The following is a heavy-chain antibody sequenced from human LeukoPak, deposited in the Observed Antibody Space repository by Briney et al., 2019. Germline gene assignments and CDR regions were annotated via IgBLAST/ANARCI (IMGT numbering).Heavy chain of an antibody. Sequence: GGSLKLSCAASGFTFSSYGMHWVRQAPCKGLEWVAVIWYDGSNQYYADSVKGRFTISRDNSKNTLYLQMNSLRAEDTAVYYCARDYRRWGEPRRGYFDYWGQGTLVTVSS. V-gene: IGHV3-33*01. CDR1: GFTFSSYG. D-gene: IGHD3-16*01. J-gene: IGHJ4*02. CDR2: IWYDGSNQ. CDR3: ARDYRRWGEPRRGYFDY.